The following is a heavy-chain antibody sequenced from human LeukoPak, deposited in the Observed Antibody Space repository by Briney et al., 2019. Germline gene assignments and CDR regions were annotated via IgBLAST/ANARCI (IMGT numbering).Heavy chain of an antibody. Sequence: SVKVSCKASGGTFSSYAISWVRQAPGQGLEWMGGIIPIFGTANYAQKFQGRVTITAGKSTSTAYMELSSLRSEDTAVYYCARDCSGGSCYGAWGQGTLVTVSS. CDR2: IIPIFGTA. J-gene: IGHJ4*02. D-gene: IGHD2-15*01. CDR1: GGTFSSYA. CDR3: ARDCSGGSCYGA. V-gene: IGHV1-69*06.